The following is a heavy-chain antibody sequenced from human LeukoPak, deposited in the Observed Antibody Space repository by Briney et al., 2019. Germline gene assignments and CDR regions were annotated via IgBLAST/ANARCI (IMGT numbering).Heavy chain of an antibody. D-gene: IGHD3-10*01. CDR3: ARESGGSGTLPYDF. CDR2: VGVGHDT. CDR1: GFTLSSYE. J-gene: IGHJ3*01. Sequence: GGSLRLSCAASGFTLSSYEMHWVRQPSGKGLEWVSAVGVGHDTFYGGSVKGRFTISRDSARNSVYLQMHSLRAGDTGVYYCARESGGSGTLPYDFWGHGTMVTVSS. V-gene: IGHV3-13*01.